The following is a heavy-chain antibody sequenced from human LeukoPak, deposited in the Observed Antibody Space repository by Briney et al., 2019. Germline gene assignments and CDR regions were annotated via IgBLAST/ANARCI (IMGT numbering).Heavy chain of an antibody. CDR1: GFTFSNYW. Sequence: PGGSLRLSCAASGFTFSNYWMHWVRQAPGKGLVWVSRINTDGTNTIYADFVKGRFTISRNNAKNTLYLQMNSLRAEDTAVHYCAKVAAVAGKWLSDYYGMDVWSQGTTVTVSS. V-gene: IGHV3-74*01. CDR3: AKVAAVAGKWLSDYYGMDV. J-gene: IGHJ6*02. D-gene: IGHD6-19*01. CDR2: INTDGTNT.